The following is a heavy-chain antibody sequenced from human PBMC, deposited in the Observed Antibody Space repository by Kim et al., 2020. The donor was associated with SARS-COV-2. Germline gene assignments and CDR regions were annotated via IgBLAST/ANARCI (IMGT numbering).Heavy chain of an antibody. V-gene: IGHV3-30*04. CDR3: AREFGGSGWFFSTTGAFDI. Sequence: GGSLRLSCAASGFTFSSYAMHWVRQAPGKGLEWVAVISYDGSNKYYADSVKGRFTISRDNSKNTLYLQMNSLRAEDTAVYYCAREFGGSGWFFSTTGAFDIWGQGTMVTVSS. J-gene: IGHJ3*02. D-gene: IGHD6-19*01. CDR1: GFTFSSYA. CDR2: ISYDGSNK.